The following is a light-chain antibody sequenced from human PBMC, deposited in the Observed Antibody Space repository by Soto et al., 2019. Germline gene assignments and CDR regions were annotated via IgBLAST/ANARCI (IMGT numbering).Light chain of an antibody. CDR2: WAS. CDR1: QSVLYSSNNKNF. Sequence: DIVMTQSPESLAVSLGERATINCESSQSVLYSSNNKNFLAWYQQKPGQPPKLLIYWASTRESGVPDRFSGSGSGTDFTLTISSLQAEDGAVYYCQQYYDTPITFGGGTKVEI. CDR3: QQYYDTPIT. V-gene: IGKV4-1*01. J-gene: IGKJ4*01.